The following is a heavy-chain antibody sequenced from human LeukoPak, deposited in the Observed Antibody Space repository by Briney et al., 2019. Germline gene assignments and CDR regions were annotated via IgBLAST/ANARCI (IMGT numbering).Heavy chain of an antibody. J-gene: IGHJ4*02. D-gene: IGHD5-12*01. CDR1: GFTFSSFV. CDR3: TKAERAATFTIGGF. V-gene: IGHV3-23*01. CDR2: IASGGSGK. Sequence: GGSLRLSCAAAGFTFSSFVMSWVRQAPGKGLEWVSDIASGGSGKNYADSVKGRFTISRDNSKNTLSLQMNSLRAEDPAVYFCTKAERAATFTIGGFWGQGPLVTVSS.